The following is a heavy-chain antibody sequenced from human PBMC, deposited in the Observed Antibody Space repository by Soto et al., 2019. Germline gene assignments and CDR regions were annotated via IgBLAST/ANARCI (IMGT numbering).Heavy chain of an antibody. D-gene: IGHD1-26*01. CDR3: TRGPRADSSGTWAH. CDR1: VLTFGMYW. J-gene: IGHJ4*02. Sequence: GGSLRLSCVVSVLTFGMYWMHWARPAPGKSPVWLSRISDDGTTTNNADPGRCRFTISRDNSKNTLYLQMNNLKPDDTAIYYCTRGPRADSSGTWAHWGQGPPVTVSS. V-gene: IGHV3-74*01. CDR2: ISDDGTTT.